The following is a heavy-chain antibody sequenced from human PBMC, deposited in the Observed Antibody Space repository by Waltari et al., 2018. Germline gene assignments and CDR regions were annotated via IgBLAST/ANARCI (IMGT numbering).Heavy chain of an antibody. Sequence: QVQLQESGPGLVKPSETLSPTCSVSGGSFRNSSWSWIRQSATKGLEWIGRINVDGRINYNPSLEGRVTMSVDPFKSQFSLQLKSLTAADTAVYYCARVGPNTQLADLWGQGMLVTVST. CDR2: INVDGRI. CDR3: ARVGPNTQLADL. V-gene: IGHV4-4*07. J-gene: IGHJ4*02. D-gene: IGHD6-13*01. CDR1: GGSFRNSS.